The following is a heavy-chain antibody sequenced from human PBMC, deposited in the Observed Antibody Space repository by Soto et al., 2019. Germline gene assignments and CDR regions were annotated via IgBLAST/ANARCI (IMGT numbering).Heavy chain of an antibody. V-gene: IGHV5-10-1*01. CDR3: ARHQSDYDSSGYYWPFQY. D-gene: IGHD3-22*01. CDR1: WYSFTSYW. CDR2: IDPSDSYT. J-gene: IGHJ4*02. Sequence: GESLKISCKGSWYSFTSYWISWLRQRPGKGLEWMGRIDPSDSYTNYSPSFQGHVTISADKSISTAYLQWSSLKASDTAMYYCARHQSDYDSSGYYWPFQYWGQGTLVNVS.